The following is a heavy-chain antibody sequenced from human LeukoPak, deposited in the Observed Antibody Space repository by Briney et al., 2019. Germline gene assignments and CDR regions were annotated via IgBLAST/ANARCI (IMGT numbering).Heavy chain of an antibody. J-gene: IGHJ4*02. Sequence: GGSLRLSCAASGFTFSSYWMHWVRQVPGRGLVWVSRINSDGSSTTYADSVKGRFTISRDNTKNTLLLQMNSLRDEDTAVYYCARDASFKADYWGQGTLVTVSS. V-gene: IGHV3-74*01. CDR3: ARDASFKADY. CDR2: INSDGSST. CDR1: GFTFSSYW.